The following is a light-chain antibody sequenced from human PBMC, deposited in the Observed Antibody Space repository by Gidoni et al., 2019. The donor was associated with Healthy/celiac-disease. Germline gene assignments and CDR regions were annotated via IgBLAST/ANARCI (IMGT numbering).Light chain of an antibody. V-gene: IGKV3-20*01. J-gene: IGKJ1*01. CDR1: QSVSSTY. Sequence: EIVFTQSPGTLSLSPGESATLSCRASQSVSSTYLACYQQQPGQAPRLLIYGASSRATGIPDRFSGSGAGTDFPLTISRLEPEDFAVYYCQQYGSSPKTFGQGTKVEIK. CDR2: GAS. CDR3: QQYGSSPKT.